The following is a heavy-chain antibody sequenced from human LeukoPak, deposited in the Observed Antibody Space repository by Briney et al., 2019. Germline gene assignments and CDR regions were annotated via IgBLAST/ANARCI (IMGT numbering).Heavy chain of an antibody. D-gene: IGHD6-6*01. Sequence: VGSLRLSCAASGFTFSSYWMSWVRQAPGKGLEGVANIKQDGSEKYYVDSVKGRFTISRDNAKSSLYLQMNSLRAEDTAVYYCARASSIAADFDYWGQGTLVTVSS. J-gene: IGHJ4*02. CDR2: IKQDGSEK. V-gene: IGHV3-7*01. CDR3: ARASSIAADFDY. CDR1: GFTFSSYW.